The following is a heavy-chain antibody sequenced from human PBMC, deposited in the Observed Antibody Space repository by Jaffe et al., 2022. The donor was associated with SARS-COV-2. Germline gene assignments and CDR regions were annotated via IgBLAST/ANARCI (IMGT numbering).Heavy chain of an antibody. CDR1: GFSLITSGMC. V-gene: IGHV2-70*01. D-gene: IGHD1-20*01. CDR2: IDWDDAK. CDR3: ARSDDNWNDGGYFDN. J-gene: IGHJ4*02. Sequence: QVTLRESGPALVKPTQTLTLTCTFSGFSLITSGMCVSWIRQPPEKALEWLALIDWDDAKYYSTSLKTRLAISKDTSKNQVVLTMTNMDPVDTATYYCARSDDNWNDGGYFDNWGQGILVTVSS.